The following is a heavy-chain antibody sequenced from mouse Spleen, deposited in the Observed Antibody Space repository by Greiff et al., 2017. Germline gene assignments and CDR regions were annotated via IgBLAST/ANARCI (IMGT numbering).Heavy chain of an antibody. CDR3: ARDYYGSSYWYFDV. CDR2: ISYDGSN. CDR1: GYSIPSGYY. V-gene: IGHV3-6*01. Sequence: ESGPGLVKPSQSLSLTCSVTGYSIPSGYYWNWIRQFPGNKLEWMGYISYDGSNNYNPSLKNRISITRDTSKNQFFLKLNSVTTEDTATYYCARDYYGSSYWYFDVWGAGTTVTVSS. J-gene: IGHJ1*01. D-gene: IGHD1-1*01.